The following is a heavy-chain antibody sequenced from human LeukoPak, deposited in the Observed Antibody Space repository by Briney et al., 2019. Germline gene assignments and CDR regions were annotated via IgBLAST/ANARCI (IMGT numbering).Heavy chain of an antibody. CDR2: ISSSSSYI. D-gene: IGHD6-19*01. CDR3: ARAGGWYLYYFDY. V-gene: IGHV3-21*01. Sequence: PGGSLRLSCAASGFTFSSYSMNWVRQAPGKGLEWVSFISSSSSYIYYADSVKGRFTISRDNAKNSLYLQMNSLRAEDTAVYYCARAGGWYLYYFDYWGQGTLVTVSS. CDR1: GFTFSSYS. J-gene: IGHJ4*02.